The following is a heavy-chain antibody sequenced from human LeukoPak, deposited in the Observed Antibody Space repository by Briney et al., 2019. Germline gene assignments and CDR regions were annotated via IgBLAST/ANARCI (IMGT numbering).Heavy chain of an antibody. CDR3: AKDGSGYSYGSDY. J-gene: IGHJ4*02. D-gene: IGHD5-18*01. Sequence: GGSLRLSCAASGFTFISYGMHWVRQAPGKGLEWVAVISYDGSNKYYADSVKGRFTISRDNSKNTLYLQMNSLRAEDTAVYYCAKDGSGYSYGSDYWGQGTLVTVS. CDR1: GFTFISYG. CDR2: ISYDGSNK. V-gene: IGHV3-30*18.